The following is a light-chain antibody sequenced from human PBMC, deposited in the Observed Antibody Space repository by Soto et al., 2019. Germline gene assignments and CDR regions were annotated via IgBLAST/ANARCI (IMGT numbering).Light chain of an antibody. CDR1: QSISSY. CDR2: AAS. V-gene: IGKV1-39*01. CDR3: QQSYSTPPT. Sequence: DIPMTQSPSSLSASVGDRVTITCRASQSISSYLNWYQQKPGKAPKLLIYAASSLQSGVPSRFSGSGSGTAFTLTISSLQPEDFVTYYCQQSYSTPPTFGQGTKLEIK. J-gene: IGKJ2*01.